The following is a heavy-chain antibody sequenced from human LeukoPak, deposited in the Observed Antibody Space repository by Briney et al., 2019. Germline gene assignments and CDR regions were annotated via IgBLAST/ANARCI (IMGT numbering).Heavy chain of an antibody. V-gene: IGHV4-59*01. D-gene: IGHD3-10*01. CDR1: GVSISNYY. CDR3: ARDYFGSGFFDY. CDR2: IYYSGST. J-gene: IGHJ4*02. Sequence: SETLSLTCTVSGVSISNYYWSWIRQPPGKGLEWIGYIYYSGSTNCNPSLQSRATISVDPSKSQFSLRLSSVTAADTAVYYCARDYFGSGFFDYWGQGILVTVSS.